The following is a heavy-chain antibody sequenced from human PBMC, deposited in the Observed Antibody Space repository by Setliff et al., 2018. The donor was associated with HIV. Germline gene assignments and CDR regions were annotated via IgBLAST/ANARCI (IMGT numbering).Heavy chain of an antibody. V-gene: IGHV4-59*01. J-gene: IGHJ4*02. CDR1: GASIPGYY. D-gene: IGHD3-9*01. Sequence: SETLSLTCTVSGASIPGYYWSWIRQPPGKGLGWIGYIYYSGSTNHNPSLKSRVTLSVDTSKNQFSLKLSSVTAADTAVYYCAGVRDDDILTGYSFDYWGQGTLVTVSS. CDR3: AGVRDDDILTGYSFDY. CDR2: IYYSGST.